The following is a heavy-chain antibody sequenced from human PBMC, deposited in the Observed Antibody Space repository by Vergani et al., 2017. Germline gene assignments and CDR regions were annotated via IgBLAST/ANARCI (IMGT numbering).Heavy chain of an antibody. V-gene: IGHV3-33*01. Sequence: QVQLVESGGGVVQPGRSLRLSCAASGFTFSSYGMHWVRQAPGKGLEWVAVIWYDGSNKYYADSVKGRFTISRDNSKNTLYLQMNSLRAEDTAVYYCARDRRYSSGWCDYWGQGTLVTVSS. D-gene: IGHD6-19*01. CDR2: IWYDGSNK. CDR1: GFTFSSYG. J-gene: IGHJ4*02. CDR3: ARDRRYSSGWCDY.